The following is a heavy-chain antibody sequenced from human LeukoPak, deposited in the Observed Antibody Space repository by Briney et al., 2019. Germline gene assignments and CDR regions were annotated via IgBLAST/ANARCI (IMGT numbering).Heavy chain of an antibody. V-gene: IGHV3-30*02. CDR2: IRYDGSNK. CDR3: AREKEYQLPV. J-gene: IGHJ4*02. CDR1: GFTFSSYG. Sequence: GGSLRLSCAASGFTFSSYGMHWVRQAPGKGLEWVAFIRYDGSNKYYADSVKGRFTISRDNSKNTLYLQMNSLRAEDTAVYYCAREKEYQLPVWGQGTLVTVSS. D-gene: IGHD2-2*01.